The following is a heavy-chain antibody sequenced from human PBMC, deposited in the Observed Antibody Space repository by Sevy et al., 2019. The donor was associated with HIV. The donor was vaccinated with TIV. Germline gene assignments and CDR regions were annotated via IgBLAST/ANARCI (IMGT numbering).Heavy chain of an antibody. CDR1: GFTFSSYG. CDR3: AKSLPPRLRPYYYGMDV. V-gene: IGHV3-30*18. D-gene: IGHD5-12*01. Sequence: GGCLRLSCAASGFTFSSYGMHWVRQAPGKGLEWVAVISYDGSNKYYPDAVKGRFTISRDNSKNTLYLQMNSLRAEDTAVYYCAKSLPPRLRPYYYGMDVWGQGTTVTVSS. CDR2: ISYDGSNK. J-gene: IGHJ6*02.